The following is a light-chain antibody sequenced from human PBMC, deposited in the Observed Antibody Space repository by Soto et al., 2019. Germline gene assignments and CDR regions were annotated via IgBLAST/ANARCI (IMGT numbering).Light chain of an antibody. J-gene: IGLJ2*01. CDR2: LNSDGSH. Sequence: QSLLTQSPSASASLGASVKLTCTLSSGHSSYAIAWHQQQPEKGPRYLMKLNSDGSHSKGDGIPDRFSGSSSGAERYLTISSLQSEDEADYYCQTWGTGHVVFGGGTKLTVL. CDR1: SGHSSYA. CDR3: QTWGTGHVV. V-gene: IGLV4-69*01.